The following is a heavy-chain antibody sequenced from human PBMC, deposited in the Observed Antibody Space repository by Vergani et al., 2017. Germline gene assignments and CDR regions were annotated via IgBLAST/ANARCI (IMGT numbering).Heavy chain of an antibody. D-gene: IGHD1-26*01. CDR3: ARGFSGSYQRYYFDY. J-gene: IGHJ4*02. V-gene: IGHV3-64*01. CDR2: ISSNGGST. CDR1: GFTFISYA. Sequence: EVQLVESGGGLVQPGGSLRLSCAASGFTFISYAMHWVRQAPGKGLEYVSAISSNGGSTYYANSVKGRFTISRDNSKNTLYLQMGSLRAEDMAVYYCARGFSGSYQRYYFDYWGQGTLVTVSS.